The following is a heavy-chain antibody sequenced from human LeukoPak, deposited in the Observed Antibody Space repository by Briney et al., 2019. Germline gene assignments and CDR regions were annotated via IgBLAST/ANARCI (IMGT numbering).Heavy chain of an antibody. CDR1: GFTFSSYW. CDR2: INSDGSST. Sequence: AGGSLRLSCAASGFTFSSYWMHWVRQAPGKGLVWVSRINSDGSSTSYADSVKGRFTISRDNAKNTLYLQMNSLRAEDTAVYYCARATSSGWLIHYYYYMDVWGKGTTVTVSS. J-gene: IGHJ6*03. D-gene: IGHD6-19*01. V-gene: IGHV3-74*01. CDR3: ARATSSGWLIHYYYYMDV.